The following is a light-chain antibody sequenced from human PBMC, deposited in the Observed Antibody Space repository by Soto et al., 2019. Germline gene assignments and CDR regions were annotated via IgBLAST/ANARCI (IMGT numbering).Light chain of an antibody. V-gene: IGKV4-1*01. Sequence: DIVMTQSPDSLAVSLGERATINCKSRQSVLDNSNNKNHLAWYQQKPGQPPKLLIYWASTRESGVPDRFSGSGSGTDFTLTITSLQAEDVAVYYCQQYYSTPPTFGQGTKVEIK. CDR1: QSVLDNSNNKNH. CDR3: QQYYSTPPT. J-gene: IGKJ1*01. CDR2: WAS.